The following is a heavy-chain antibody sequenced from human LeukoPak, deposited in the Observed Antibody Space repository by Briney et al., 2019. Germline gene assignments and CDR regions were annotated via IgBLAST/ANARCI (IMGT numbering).Heavy chain of an antibody. D-gene: IGHD3-10*01. CDR1: GYTFTSYD. V-gene: IGHV1-8*01. J-gene: IGHJ4*02. CDR3: ARVVGTELLWFGASSHIDY. CDR2: INPNSGNT. Sequence: GASVKLSCKASGYTFTSYDINWVRQATGQGLEWMGCINPNSGNTGYAQNFECRVTMTTSASISTAYMHQSNMRSEDTAGYYCARVVGTELLWFGASSHIDYSGQGTLVTVYS.